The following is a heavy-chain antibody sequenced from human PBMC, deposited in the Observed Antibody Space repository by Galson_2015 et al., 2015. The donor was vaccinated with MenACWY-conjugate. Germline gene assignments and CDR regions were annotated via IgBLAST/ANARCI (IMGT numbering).Heavy chain of an antibody. V-gene: IGHV3-30*03. J-gene: IGHJ4*02. Sequence: SLRLSCAASGFTFSSYDIHWVRQAPGKGLEWVAVMSHGGGFEFYADSVEGRFAISRDSSRNTLYLQMNGLRAEDTAVYYCARYNYVYYFDYWGQGTLVTVSS. D-gene: IGHD3-10*02. CDR2: MSHGGGFE. CDR1: GFTFSSYD. CDR3: ARYNYVYYFDY.